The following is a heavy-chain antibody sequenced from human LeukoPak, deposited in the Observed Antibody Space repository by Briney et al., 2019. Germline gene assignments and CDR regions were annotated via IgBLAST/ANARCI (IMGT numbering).Heavy chain of an antibody. Sequence: SETLSLTCTVSGGSISSYYWSWIRQPPGKGLEWIGYIYYSGSTNYNPSLKSRVTISVDTSKNQFSLKLSSVTAADTAVYYCARGVGDDYSFLSFDPWGQETLVTVSS. CDR1: GGSISSYY. J-gene: IGHJ5*02. D-gene: IGHD5-24*01. CDR2: IYYSGST. V-gene: IGHV4-59*01. CDR3: ARGVGDDYSFLSFDP.